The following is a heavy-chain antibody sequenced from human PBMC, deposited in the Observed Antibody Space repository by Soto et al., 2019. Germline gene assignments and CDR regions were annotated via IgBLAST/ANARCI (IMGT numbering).Heavy chain of an antibody. D-gene: IGHD3-22*01. J-gene: IGHJ5*02. V-gene: IGHV3-33*01. CDR3: ARDDSSGYIDP. CDR1: GFTFSSYG. CDR2: IWYDGSNK. Sequence: PGGSLRLSCAASGFTFSSYGMHWVRQAPGKGLEWVAVIWYDGSNKYYADSVKGRFTISRDNSKNTLYLQMNSLRAEDTAVYYCARDDSSGYIDPWGQGTLVTVSS.